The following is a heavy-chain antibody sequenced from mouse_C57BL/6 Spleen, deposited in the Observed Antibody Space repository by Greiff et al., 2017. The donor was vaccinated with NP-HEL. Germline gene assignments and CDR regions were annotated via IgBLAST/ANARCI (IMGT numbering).Heavy chain of an antibody. V-gene: IGHV1-64*01. D-gene: IGHD2-4*01. J-gene: IGHJ2*01. CDR1: GYTFTSYW. CDR3: ASYDYDGYYFDY. Sequence: VQLQQPGAELVKPGASVKLSCKASGYTFTSYWMHWVKQRPGQGLEWIGMIHPNSGSTNYNEKFKSKATLTVDKSSSTAYMQLSSLTSEDSAVYYCASYDYDGYYFDYWGQGTTLTVSS. CDR2: IHPNSGST.